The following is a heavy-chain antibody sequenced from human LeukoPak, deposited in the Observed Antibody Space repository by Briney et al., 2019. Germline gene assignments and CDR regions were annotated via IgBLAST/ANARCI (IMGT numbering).Heavy chain of an antibody. CDR1: GFTFSSYS. Sequence: GGSLRLSCAASGFTFSSYSMNWVRQAPGKGLEWVSSISSSSSYIYYADSVKGRFTISRDNAKSSLYLQMNSLRAEDTAVYYGARAYSGYDRGDYWGQGTLVTVSS. V-gene: IGHV3-21*01. CDR2: ISSSSSYI. D-gene: IGHD5-12*01. J-gene: IGHJ4*02. CDR3: ARAYSGYDRGDY.